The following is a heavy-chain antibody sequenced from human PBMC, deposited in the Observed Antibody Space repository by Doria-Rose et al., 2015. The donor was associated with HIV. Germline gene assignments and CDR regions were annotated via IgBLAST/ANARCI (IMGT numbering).Heavy chain of an antibody. V-gene: IGHV2-26*01. CDR3: ARIKSSRWYHKYYFDF. CDR1: GVSLSSPGMG. D-gene: IGHD6-13*01. J-gene: IGHJ4*02. Sequence: ESGPVLVKPTETLTLTCTVSGVSLSSPGMGVSWIRQPPGKALEWPANIFSDDERSYKTSLKSRLTISRGTSKSQVFLTMTDMDPVDTATYYCARIKSSRWYHKYYFDFWGQGTLVIVST. CDR2: IFSDDER.